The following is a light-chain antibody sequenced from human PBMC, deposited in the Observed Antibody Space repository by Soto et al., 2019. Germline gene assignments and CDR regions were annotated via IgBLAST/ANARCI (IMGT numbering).Light chain of an antibody. J-gene: IGKJ5*01. V-gene: IGKV1-39*01. Sequence: DIQMTQSPSTLSASVGDRFTITYRVSQSIRSYLNWYQTTPGKAPKLLIYAASSLQSGVPSLFSGSGSGKDFTLTISSLQPEDFATDYCQQSNSTLTFSRGTRLENK. CDR3: QQSNSTLT. CDR1: QSIRSY. CDR2: AAS.